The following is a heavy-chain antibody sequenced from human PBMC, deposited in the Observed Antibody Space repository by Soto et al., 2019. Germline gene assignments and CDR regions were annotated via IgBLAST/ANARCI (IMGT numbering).Heavy chain of an antibody. CDR2: IYYSGST. CDR3: ARDLGRYCRGGSCYYR. D-gene: IGHD2-15*01. CDR1: GGSVSSGSYY. J-gene: IGHJ4*02. V-gene: IGHV4-61*01. Sequence: QVQLQESGPGLVKPSETLSLTCTVSGGSVSSGSYYWSWIRQPPGKGLEWIGYIYYSGSTNYNPSLKSRVTISVDTSKNQFSLKLSSVTAAATAVYYCARDLGRYCRGGSCYYRWGQGTLVTVSS.